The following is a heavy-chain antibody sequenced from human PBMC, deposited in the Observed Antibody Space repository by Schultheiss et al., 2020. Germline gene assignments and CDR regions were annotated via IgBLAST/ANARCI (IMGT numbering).Heavy chain of an antibody. D-gene: IGHD3/OR15-3a*01. V-gene: IGHV4-31*01. CDR1: GGSISSGGYY. CDR2: IYYSGST. J-gene: IGHJ5*02. Sequence: SQTLSLTCTVSGGSISSGGYYWSWIRQHPGKGLEWIGYIYYSGSTYYNPSLKSLVTISVDTSKNQFSLKLSSVTAADTAVYYCAREDTVGRWFDPWGQGTLGTVPS. CDR3: AREDTVGRWFDP.